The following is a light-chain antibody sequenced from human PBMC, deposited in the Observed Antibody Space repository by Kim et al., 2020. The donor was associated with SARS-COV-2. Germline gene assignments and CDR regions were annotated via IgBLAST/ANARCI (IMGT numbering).Light chain of an antibody. CDR1: QSLLYASNIKNY. Sequence: DIVMTQSPDSLAVSLGERATINCKSTQSLLYASNIKNYLAWYQQRPGQPPKLLIYWASTRESGIPDRFSGSGSGTDFTLTINNLQAEDVALYYCQQYYTSPYTFGQGTKLEI. CDR3: QQYYTSPYT. J-gene: IGKJ2*01. CDR2: WAS. V-gene: IGKV4-1*01.